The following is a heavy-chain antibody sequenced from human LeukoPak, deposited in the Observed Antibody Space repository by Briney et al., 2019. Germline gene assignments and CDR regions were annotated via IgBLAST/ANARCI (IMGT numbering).Heavy chain of an antibody. D-gene: IGHD2-15*01. J-gene: IGHJ4*02. V-gene: IGHV4-59*01. Sequence: SETLSLTCTVSGVSISSYYWSWIRQPPGKGLEWIGYIYYSGSTNYNPSLKSRVTISVDTSKNQFSLKLSSVTAADTAVYYCARGYCSGGSCYRGYFDYWGQGTLVTVSS. CDR2: IYYSGST. CDR1: GVSISSYY. CDR3: ARGYCSGGSCYRGYFDY.